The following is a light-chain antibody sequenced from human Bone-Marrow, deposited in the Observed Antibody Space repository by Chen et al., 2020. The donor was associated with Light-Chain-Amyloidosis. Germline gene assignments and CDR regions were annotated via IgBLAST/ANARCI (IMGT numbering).Light chain of an antibody. CDR2: DAS. V-gene: IGLV3-21*02. J-gene: IGLJ3*02. CDR3: QVWDRSSDRPV. Sequence: SCVLTPPSSVSAAPGQTAPIACGGDNIGSTSVHWYRQTPGQATPLVVYDASDRPSGIPERLSGSNSGNTATLTISRVEAGDEADYYCQVWDRSSDRPVFGGGTKLTVL. CDR1: NIGSTS.